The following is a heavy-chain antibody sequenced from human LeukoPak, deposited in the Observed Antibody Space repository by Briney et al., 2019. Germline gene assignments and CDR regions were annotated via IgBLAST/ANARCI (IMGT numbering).Heavy chain of an antibody. V-gene: IGHV3-30*18. CDR2: ISVDGNNK. CDR1: GFTFNTYG. D-gene: IGHD2-2*01. Sequence: GGSLRLSCVASGFTFNTYGIHWVRLAPGKGLEWVAGISVDGNNKDYSDSVKGRFTISRDNSKNTLYLQMNSLRAEDTAVCYCAKAAYCTSTSCHFSGYAQRPLDSWGQGTLVTVSS. CDR3: AKAAYCTSTSCHFSGYAQRPLDS. J-gene: IGHJ4*02.